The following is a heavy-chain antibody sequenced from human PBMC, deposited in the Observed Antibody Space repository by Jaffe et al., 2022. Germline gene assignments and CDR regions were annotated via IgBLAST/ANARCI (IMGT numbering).Heavy chain of an antibody. CDR2: IRSKAYGGTT. V-gene: IGHV3-49*04. J-gene: IGHJ6*03. CDR1: GFTFGDYA. D-gene: IGHD2-21*02. CDR3: TRGGGNSFYYYYMDV. Sequence: EVQLVESGGGLVQPGRSLRLSCTASGFTFGDYAMSWVRQAPGKGLEWVGFIRSKAYGGTTEYAASVKGRFTISRDDSKSIAYLQMNSLKTEDTAVYYCTRGGGNSFYYYYMDVWGKGTTVTVSS.